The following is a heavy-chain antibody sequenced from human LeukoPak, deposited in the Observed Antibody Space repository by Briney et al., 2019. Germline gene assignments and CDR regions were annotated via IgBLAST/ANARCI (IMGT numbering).Heavy chain of an antibody. D-gene: IGHD3-22*01. CDR2: IYTSGST. CDR3: ARRGYSNYYFDY. Sequence: SETLSLTCTVSGGSISSYYWSWIRQPAGKGLEWIGRIYTSGSTNYNPSLKSRVTMSVDTSKNQFSLKLSSVTAADTAVYYCARRGYSNYYFDYWAREPWSPSPQ. V-gene: IGHV4-4*07. J-gene: IGHJ4*02. CDR1: GGSISSYY.